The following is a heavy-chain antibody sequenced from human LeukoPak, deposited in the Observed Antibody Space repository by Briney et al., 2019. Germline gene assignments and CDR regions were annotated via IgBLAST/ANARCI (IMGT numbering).Heavy chain of an antibody. CDR3: AKGYASSSWYDYFDY. CDR2: ISWNSGSI. D-gene: IGHD6-13*01. Sequence: QSGGSLRLSCAASGFTFDDYAMHWVRQAPGKGLEWVSGISWNSGSIGYADSVKGRFTISRDNAKNSLYLQMNSLRAEDTALYYCAKGYASSSWYDYFDYWGQGTLVTVSS. J-gene: IGHJ4*02. V-gene: IGHV3-9*01. CDR1: GFTFDDYA.